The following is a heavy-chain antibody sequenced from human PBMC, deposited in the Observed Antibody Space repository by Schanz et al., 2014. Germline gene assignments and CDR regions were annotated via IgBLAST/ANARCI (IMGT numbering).Heavy chain of an antibody. CDR3: ARDRWDWNNAFDI. D-gene: IGHD1-1*01. CDR2: ISASGDST. Sequence: EVQVVESGGGFVQPGGSLRLSCAASGFTFSSYVMNWVRQAPGRGLEWVSFISASGDSTSYADSVKGRFTISRDNSKNTLYLQMNSLRDEDTAMYYCARDRWDWNNAFDIWGQGTMVTVSS. CDR1: GFTFSSYV. V-gene: IGHV3-23*04. J-gene: IGHJ3*02.